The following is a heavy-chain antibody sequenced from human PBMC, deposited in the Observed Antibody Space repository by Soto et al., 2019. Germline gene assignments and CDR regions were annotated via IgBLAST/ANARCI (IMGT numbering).Heavy chain of an antibody. CDR3: ATAYCRGGSCPPNWVDP. Sequence: PGKGLQISGQCSGYSFTIYCIGWVRQLPGKGLEWMGIIFPADSDTRYSPSFQGQVTISADKPTSPAHLHWSALKASDTAMYYCATAYCRGGSCPPNWVDPRGKGPLVTFSS. D-gene: IGHD2-15*01. CDR1: GYSFTIYC. CDR2: IFPADSDT. J-gene: IGHJ5*02. V-gene: IGHV5-51*01.